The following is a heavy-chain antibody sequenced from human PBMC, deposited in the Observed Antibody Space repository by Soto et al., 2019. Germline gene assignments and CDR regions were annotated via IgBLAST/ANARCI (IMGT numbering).Heavy chain of an antibody. D-gene: IGHD3-22*01. Sequence: SETLSLTCTVSGGSISSGGYYWSWIRQPPGKGLEWIGYIYYSGSIYYNPSLKSRVTISVETSKSQFSLKLSSVTAADTAVYYCAGGDYYHSSGYYFYYYTMDVWVQGTTVTVSS. CDR2: IYYSGSI. J-gene: IGHJ6*02. CDR3: AGGDYYHSSGYYFYYYTMDV. V-gene: IGHV4-30-4*01. CDR1: GGSISSGGYY.